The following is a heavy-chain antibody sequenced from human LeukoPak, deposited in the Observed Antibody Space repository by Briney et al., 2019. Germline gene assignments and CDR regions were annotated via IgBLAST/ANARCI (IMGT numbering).Heavy chain of an antibody. D-gene: IGHD1-26*01. CDR1: GGPISSYY. Sequence: SETLSLTCTVSGGPISSYYWSWIRQPPGKGLEWIGYIYYSGSTNYNPSLKSRVTISVDTSKNQFSLKLSSVTAADTAVYYCARVLGRSYGHYYYHMDVWGKGTTVTVSS. CDR2: IYYSGST. J-gene: IGHJ6*03. V-gene: IGHV4-59*01. CDR3: ARVLGRSYGHYYYHMDV.